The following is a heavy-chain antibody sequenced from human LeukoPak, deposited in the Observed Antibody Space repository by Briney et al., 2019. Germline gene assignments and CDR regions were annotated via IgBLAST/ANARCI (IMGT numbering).Heavy chain of an antibody. CDR3: AKDNYDYGDYDGGDY. Sequence: GGSLRLSCAASGFTFSTYGMHWVRQAPGKGLEWVAFIRYDGSNKYYADSVKGRFTISRDNSKNTLYLQMNSLRTEDTAVYYCAKDNYDYGDYDGGDYWGQGTLVTVSS. V-gene: IGHV3-30*02. CDR1: GFTFSTYG. J-gene: IGHJ4*02. CDR2: IRYDGSNK. D-gene: IGHD4-17*01.